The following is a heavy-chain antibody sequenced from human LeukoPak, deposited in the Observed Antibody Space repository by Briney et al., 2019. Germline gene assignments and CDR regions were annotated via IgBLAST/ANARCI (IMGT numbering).Heavy chain of an antibody. CDR2: ISSKAYGGTT. D-gene: IGHD2-2*02. V-gene: IGHV3-49*04. CDR1: GFTFGDYA. J-gene: IGHJ5*02. Sequence: GGSLRLSCTASGFTFGDYAMSWVRQAPGKGLERVGFISSKAYGGTTEYAASVKGRFTISRDDSKSIAYLQMNSLKTEDTAVYYCTRDATGCSSTSCYTIVNWFDPWGQGTLVTVSS. CDR3: TRDATGCSSTSCYTIVNWFDP.